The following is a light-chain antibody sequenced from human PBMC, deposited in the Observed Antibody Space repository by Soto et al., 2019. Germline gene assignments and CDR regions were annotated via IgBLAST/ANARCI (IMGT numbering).Light chain of an antibody. CDR1: QGIRND. J-gene: IGKJ1*01. CDR3: LQHCNYPWT. V-gene: IGKV1-6*01. Sequence: AIQITQSPSSLSASVGDRVTITCRASQGIRNDLGWYQQKPGKAPKLLIYAASTLQSGVPSRFSGSGSGTGFTLTIRSRQPEDCATYYCLQHCNYPWTFGQGTKVDIK. CDR2: AAS.